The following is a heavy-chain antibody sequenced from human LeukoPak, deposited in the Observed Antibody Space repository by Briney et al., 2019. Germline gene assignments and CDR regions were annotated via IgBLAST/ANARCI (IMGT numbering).Heavy chain of an antibody. CDR3: ARDLMGDYGDWNFDY. J-gene: IGHJ4*02. V-gene: IGHV1-69*06. D-gene: IGHD4-17*01. CDR2: IIPIFGTA. CDR1: GGTFSSYA. Sequence: SVTVSCKASGGTFSSYAISWVRQAPGQGVEGMGGIIPIFGTANYAQKFQGRVTITADKSTSTAYMELSSLRSEDTAVYYCARDLMGDYGDWNFDYWGQGTLVTVSS.